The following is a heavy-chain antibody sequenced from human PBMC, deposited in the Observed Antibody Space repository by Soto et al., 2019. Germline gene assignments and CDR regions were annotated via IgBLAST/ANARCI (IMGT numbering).Heavy chain of an antibody. D-gene: IGHD3-3*01. Sequence: QVQLEESGGGVVQPGRSLRLSCAASEFDFSNFAMHWVRQAPGKGLEWMAVISYDGDTQYYADSAQGRFTISRDNSKNTLYRQRTGVSTEDTAVYYCVTGICIFAPRSPFDPWGQG. CDR1: EFDFSNFA. J-gene: IGHJ5*02. CDR3: VTGICIFAPRSPFDP. V-gene: IGHV3-30-3*01. CDR2: ISYDGDTQ.